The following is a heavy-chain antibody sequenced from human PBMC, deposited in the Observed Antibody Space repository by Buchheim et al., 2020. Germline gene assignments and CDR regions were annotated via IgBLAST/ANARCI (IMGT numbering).Heavy chain of an antibody. D-gene: IGHD3-16*01. J-gene: IGHJ6*02. CDR3: VRVRGGFLAV. Sequence: QLQLQESGPGLVKPSETLSLMCAVSGGSIITTNYYWGWIRQTPGKGLEWIASVYTTGRPYYNPSLKNRVATFADTSKHQFPLSLTLLTAPDTLVYYVVRVRGGFLAVWGQGT. CDR1: GGSIITTNYY. CDR2: VYTTGRP. V-gene: IGHV4-39*02.